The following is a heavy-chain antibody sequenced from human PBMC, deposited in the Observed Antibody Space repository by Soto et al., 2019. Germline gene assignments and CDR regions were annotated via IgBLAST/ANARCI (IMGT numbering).Heavy chain of an antibody. Sequence: GESLKISCKGSGYTFTSYWIGWVRQMPGEGLEWLGVIYPGDSDTRYSPPFQGQVTISADKSINTAYLQWGSLKASDSAIYYCARSAGNAGRFSEYCGQGTLVTVSS. CDR2: IYPGDSDT. J-gene: IGHJ4*02. V-gene: IGHV5-51*01. D-gene: IGHD2-15*01. CDR3: ARSAGNAGRFSEY. CDR1: GYTFTSYW.